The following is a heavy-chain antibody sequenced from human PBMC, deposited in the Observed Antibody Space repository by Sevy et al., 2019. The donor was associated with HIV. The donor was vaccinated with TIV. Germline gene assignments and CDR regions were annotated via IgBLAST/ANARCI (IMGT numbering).Heavy chain of an antibody. CDR2: ISWNSGSI. V-gene: IGHV3-9*01. CDR3: AKDSGSGSYHSWAFDI. J-gene: IGHJ3*02. D-gene: IGHD3-10*01. CDR1: GFTFDDYA. Sequence: GGSLRLSCAASGFTFDDYAMHWVRQAPGKGLEWVSGISWNSGSIGYADSVKDRFTISRDNAKNSLYLQMNSLRAEDTALYYCAKDSGSGSYHSWAFDIWGQGTMVTVSS.